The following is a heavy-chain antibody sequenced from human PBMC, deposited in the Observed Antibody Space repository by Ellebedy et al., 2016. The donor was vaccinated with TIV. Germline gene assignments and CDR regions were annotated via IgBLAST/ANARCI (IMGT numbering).Heavy chain of an antibody. CDR1: GGSISSGDDY. CDR3: ARDLTDTSGY. V-gene: IGHV4-30-4*01. Sequence: MPSETLSLTCSVSGGSISSGDDYWSWIRQTPGKGLEWIGYIHQSGITQYNPSLQSRVTMSIDRTKNQFSLNVKSVTAAETAVYYCARDLTDTSGYWGQGILVTVSS. J-gene: IGHJ4*02. D-gene: IGHD3-22*01. CDR2: IHQSGIT.